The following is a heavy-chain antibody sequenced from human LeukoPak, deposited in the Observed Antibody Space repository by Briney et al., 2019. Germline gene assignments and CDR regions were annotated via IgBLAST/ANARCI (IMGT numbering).Heavy chain of an antibody. CDR3: VQDSYAISSSGSTFAS. CDR2: ITSNSGYV. V-gene: IGHV3-9*03. CDR1: GFIFEDYA. D-gene: IGHD2-2*01. Sequence: QPGGSLRLSCTDSGFIFEDYAMHWVRQVPGKGLEWVSSITSNSGYVAYADSVKGRFSISRDNAKNSLYLQMNSLRTEDMAVYYCVQDSYAISSSGSTFASWGQGTLVTVSS. J-gene: IGHJ4*02.